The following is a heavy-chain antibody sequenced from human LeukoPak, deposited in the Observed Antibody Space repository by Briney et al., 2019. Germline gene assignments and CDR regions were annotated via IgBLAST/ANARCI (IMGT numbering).Heavy chain of an antibody. Sequence: PSETLSLTCAVYGGSFSGYYWSWIRQPPGKGLEWIGEINHSGSTNYNPSLKSRVTISVDTSKNQFSLKLSSVTAADTAVYYCARGNYYYDSFDYWGQGTLVTVSS. CDR2: INHSGST. CDR3: ARGNYYYDSFDY. V-gene: IGHV4-34*01. J-gene: IGHJ4*02. D-gene: IGHD3-22*01. CDR1: GGSFSGYY.